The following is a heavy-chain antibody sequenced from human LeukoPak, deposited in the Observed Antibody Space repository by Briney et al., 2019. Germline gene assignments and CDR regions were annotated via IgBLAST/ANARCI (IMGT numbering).Heavy chain of an antibody. V-gene: IGHV3-30*04. Sequence: GRSLRLSCAASGFTFSSYAMHWVRQAPGKGLEWVAVISYDGSNKYYADSVKGRFTISRDNSKNTLYLQMNSLRAEDTAVYYCARGESGYSYGYAAVDGPYYYYYGMDVWGQGTTVTVSS. D-gene: IGHD5-18*01. CDR2: ISYDGSNK. CDR3: ARGESGYSYGYAAVDGPYYYYYGMDV. CDR1: GFTFSSYA. J-gene: IGHJ6*02.